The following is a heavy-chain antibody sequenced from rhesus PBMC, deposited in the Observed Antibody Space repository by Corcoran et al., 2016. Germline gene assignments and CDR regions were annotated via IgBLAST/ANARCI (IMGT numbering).Heavy chain of an antibody. V-gene: IGHV3-201*01. CDR1: GFTFDDYA. J-gene: IGHJ3*01. CDR3: ARESEVVSAVAFDF. Sequence: EVQLVESGGGVVQPGGSLRLSCAASGFTFDDYAMPWVRPAPGKGLEWVSGISWSGGSTYYADAVKGRFTISRDNAKNSLYLQMGSLRAEDTALYYCARESEVVSAVAFDFWGQGLRVTVSS. D-gene: IGHD2-39*02. CDR2: ISWSGGST.